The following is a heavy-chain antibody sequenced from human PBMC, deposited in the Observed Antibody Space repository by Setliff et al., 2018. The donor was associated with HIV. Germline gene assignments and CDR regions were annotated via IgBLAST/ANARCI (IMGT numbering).Heavy chain of an antibody. J-gene: IGHJ4*02. D-gene: IGHD1-26*01. CDR3: ARDHFGGTYYFDY. V-gene: IGHV3-21*01. CDR2: ISSSSYI. CDR1: GFTFSSYS. Sequence: PGGSLRLSCAASGFTFSSYSMNWVRQAPGKGLEWVSSISSSSYIYYADSVKGRFTISRDNAKNSLYLQMNSLRAEDTAVYYCARDHFGGTYYFDYWGQGTLVTVSS.